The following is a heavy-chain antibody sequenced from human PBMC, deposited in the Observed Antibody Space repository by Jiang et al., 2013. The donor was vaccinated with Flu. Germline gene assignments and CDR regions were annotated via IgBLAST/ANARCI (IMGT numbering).Heavy chain of an antibody. CDR2: IIPIFGTT. CDR3: VRGQGYSYDPFDY. V-gene: IGHV1-69*01. Sequence: FSSYAMSWVRQVPGQGLEWMRGIIPIFGTTNYAQKFQGRVTLTADESTSTAYMELSNLTSDDTAIYYCVRGQGYSYDPFDYWGQGTLVTVSS. D-gene: IGHD5-18*01. CDR1: FSSYA. J-gene: IGHJ4*02.